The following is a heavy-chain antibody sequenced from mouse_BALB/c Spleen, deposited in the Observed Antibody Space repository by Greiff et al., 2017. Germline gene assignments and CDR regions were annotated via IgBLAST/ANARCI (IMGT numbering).Heavy chain of an antibody. Sequence: EVKLVESGGGLVQPGGSRKLSCAASGFTFSSFGMHWVRQAPEKGLEWVAYISSGSSTIYYADTVKGRFTISRDNPKNTLFLQMTSLRSEDTAMYYCARSRDYYGSSYLDYWGQGTTLTVSS. CDR3: ARSRDYYGSSYLDY. CDR2: ISSGSSTI. J-gene: IGHJ2*01. D-gene: IGHD1-1*01. V-gene: IGHV5-17*02. CDR1: GFTFSSFG.